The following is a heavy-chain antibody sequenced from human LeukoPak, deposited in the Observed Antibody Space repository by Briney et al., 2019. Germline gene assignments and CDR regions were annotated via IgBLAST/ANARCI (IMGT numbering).Heavy chain of an antibody. D-gene: IGHD6-6*01. CDR1: GFTFSSYG. J-gene: IGHJ4*02. CDR2: ISDSGGDT. Sequence: GGSLRLSCAASGFTFSSYGMNWVRQDPGKGLEWASSISDSGGDTYYADSVKGRFTVSRDHSKNTLYLQINNLRADDTAIYYCAKRVPYSSSAAYYDSWGQGTLVTVSS. CDR3: AKRVPYSSSAAYYDS. V-gene: IGHV3-23*01.